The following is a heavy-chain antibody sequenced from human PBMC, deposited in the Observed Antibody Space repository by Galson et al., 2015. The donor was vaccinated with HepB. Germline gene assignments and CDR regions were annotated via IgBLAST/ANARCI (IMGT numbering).Heavy chain of an antibody. V-gene: IGHV1-18*04. CDR3: ARDSVALFPYKYDFWSGYYTGDAFDI. CDR1: GYTFNSYG. Sequence: SVKVSCMDSGYTFNSYGSIWARQAHGQGLEWVRWISAYNGNTNYAQKLQGRVTMTTDTSTSTAYMELRSLRSDDTAVYYCARDSVALFPYKYDFWSGYYTGDAFDIWGQGTIVTVSS. CDR2: ISAYNGNT. D-gene: IGHD3-3*01. J-gene: IGHJ3*02.